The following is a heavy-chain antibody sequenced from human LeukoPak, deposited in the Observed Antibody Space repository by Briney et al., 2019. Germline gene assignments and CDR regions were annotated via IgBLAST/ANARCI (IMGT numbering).Heavy chain of an antibody. CDR2: IIPIFGTA. Sequence: ASVKVSCKASGGTFSSYAISWVRQAPGQGLEWMGGIIPIFGTANYAQKFQGRVTMTRDTSISTAYMELSRLRSDDTAVYYRVRANIAVAGTTFDYWGQGTLVTVSS. V-gene: IGHV1-69*05. CDR3: VRANIAVAGTTFDY. CDR1: GGTFSSYA. D-gene: IGHD6-19*01. J-gene: IGHJ4*02.